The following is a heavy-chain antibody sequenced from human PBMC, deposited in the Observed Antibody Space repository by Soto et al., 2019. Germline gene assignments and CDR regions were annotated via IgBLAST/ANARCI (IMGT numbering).Heavy chain of an antibody. J-gene: IGHJ6*04. D-gene: IGHD3-10*01. V-gene: IGHV1-69*12. CDR3: PRDPKLLWFGESSYGMDV. Sequence: QVQLVPSGAEVKKPGSSVKVSCKASGGTFSSYAISWVRQAPGQGLEWMGGIIPIFGTANYAQKFQGRVTITADESTSTAYMELGSLRSEATAVYYCPRDPKLLWFGESSYGMDVWGEGTTVTVSS. CDR2: IIPIFGTA. CDR1: GGTFSSYA.